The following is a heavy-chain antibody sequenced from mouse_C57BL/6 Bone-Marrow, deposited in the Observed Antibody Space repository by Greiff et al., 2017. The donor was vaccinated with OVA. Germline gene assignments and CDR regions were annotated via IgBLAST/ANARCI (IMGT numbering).Heavy chain of an antibody. CDR2: ISDGGSYT. CDR3: ARIYYYD. D-gene: IGHD1-1*01. J-gene: IGHJ3*01. V-gene: IGHV5-4*03. Sequence: EVMLVESGGGLVKPGGSLKLSCAASGFTFSSYAMSWVRQTPEKRLEWVATISDGGSYTYYPDNVKGRFTISRDNAKNNLYLQMSHLKSEDTAMYYCARIYYYDWGQGTLVTVSA. CDR1: GFTFSSYA.